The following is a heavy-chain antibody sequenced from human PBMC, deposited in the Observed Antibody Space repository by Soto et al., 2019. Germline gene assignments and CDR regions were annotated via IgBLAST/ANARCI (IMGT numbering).Heavy chain of an antibody. D-gene: IGHD6-13*01. CDR2: ISYDGSNK. CDR1: GFTFSSYA. Sequence: PGGSLRLSCAASGFTFSSYAMHWVRQAPGKGLEWVAVISYDGSNKYYADSVKGRFTISRDNSKNTLYLQMNSLRAEDTAVYYCARDGAAAGPMRLNWFDPWGQGTLVTVSS. CDR3: ARDGAAAGPMRLNWFDP. J-gene: IGHJ5*02. V-gene: IGHV3-30-3*01.